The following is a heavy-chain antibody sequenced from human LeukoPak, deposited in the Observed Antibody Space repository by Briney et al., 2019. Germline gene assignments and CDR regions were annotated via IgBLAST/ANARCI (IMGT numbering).Heavy chain of an antibody. V-gene: IGHV3-23*01. Sequence: GRSLRLSCAASGFTFSSYGMSWVRQAPGKGLEWVSSISGSGGTTKFADSVKGRFTISRDNAKNSLYLHMNSLTVEDTAVYYCSRDPRHNDYWGQGTLVTVSS. CDR3: SRDPRHNDY. J-gene: IGHJ4*02. CDR1: GFTFSSYG. CDR2: ISGSGGTT.